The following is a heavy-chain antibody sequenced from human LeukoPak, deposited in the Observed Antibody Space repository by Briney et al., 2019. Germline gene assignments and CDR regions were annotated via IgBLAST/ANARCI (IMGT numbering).Heavy chain of an antibody. Sequence: GGSLRLSCAASGFTFDDYGMSWVRHAPGKGLEWVSGINWNGGSTGYADSVKGRFTISRDNAKNSLYLQMNSLRAEDTALYYCARAGDCSSTSCYNYYYYYMDVWGKGTTVTVSS. V-gene: IGHV3-20*04. CDR2: INWNGGST. CDR1: GFTFDDYG. CDR3: ARAGDCSSTSCYNYYYYYMDV. J-gene: IGHJ6*03. D-gene: IGHD2-2*02.